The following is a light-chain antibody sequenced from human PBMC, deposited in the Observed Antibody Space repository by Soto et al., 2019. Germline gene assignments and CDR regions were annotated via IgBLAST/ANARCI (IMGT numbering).Light chain of an antibody. Sequence: QSALTQPASVSGSPGQSITISCTGTSSDVGGYNYVSWYQQHPGKAPKLMIYEVSNRPSGVSNRFSGSKSDNTASLTISGLQSEDEADYFCSSYTSTSPLVFGTGTKANV. J-gene: IGLJ1*01. CDR3: SSYTSTSPLV. CDR2: EVS. V-gene: IGLV2-14*01. CDR1: SSDVGGYNY.